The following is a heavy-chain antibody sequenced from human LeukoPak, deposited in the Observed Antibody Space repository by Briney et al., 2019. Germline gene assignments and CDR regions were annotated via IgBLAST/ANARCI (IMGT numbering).Heavy chain of an antibody. CDR2: IDPNNGGT. CDR1: GYTFTGYY. J-gene: IGHJ4*02. D-gene: IGHD3-22*01. V-gene: IGHV1-2*02. Sequence: ASVKVSCTASGYTFTGYYIHWVRQAPGQGLEWMGWIDPNNGGTNYAQKFQGRVTMTRDTSISPAYMELSSLRSDDTAVYYCAREDFYDSSGGKGGLDYWGQGTLVTVSS. CDR3: AREDFYDSSGGKGGLDY.